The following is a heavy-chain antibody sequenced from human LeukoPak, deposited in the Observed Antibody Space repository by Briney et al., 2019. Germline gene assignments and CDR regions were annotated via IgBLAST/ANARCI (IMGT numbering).Heavy chain of an antibody. V-gene: IGHV4-34*01. CDR3: ARWSVGSGSYRNGFDP. CDR1: GGSFSGYY. J-gene: IGHJ5*02. CDR2: INHSGST. Sequence: SETLSLTCAVYGGSFSGYYWSWIRQSPGKGLEWIGEINHSGSTNYNPSLKSRVTISVDTSKNQFSLKLSSVTAADTAVYYCARWSVGSGSYRNGFDPWGQGTLVTVSS. D-gene: IGHD3-10*01.